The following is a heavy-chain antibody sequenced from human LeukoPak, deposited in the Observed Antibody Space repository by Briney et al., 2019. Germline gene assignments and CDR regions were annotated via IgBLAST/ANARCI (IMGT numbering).Heavy chain of an antibody. Sequence: GGSLRLSCAASGFTFSSYSMNWVRQAPGKGLEWVAFIRYDGSNKYYADSVKGRFTISRDNSKNTLYLQMNSLRAEDTAVYYCAKDRPYDSRVFDYWGQGTLVTVSS. V-gene: IGHV3-30*02. CDR1: GFTFSSYS. J-gene: IGHJ4*02. CDR2: IRYDGSNK. CDR3: AKDRPYDSRVFDY. D-gene: IGHD3-9*01.